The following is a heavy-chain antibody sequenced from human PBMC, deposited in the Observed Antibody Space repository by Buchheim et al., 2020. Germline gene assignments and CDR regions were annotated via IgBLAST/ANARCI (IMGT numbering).Heavy chain of an antibody. CDR1: GFTFSDYY. Sequence: QVQLVESGGGLVKPGGSLRLSCAASGFTFSDYYMSWIRQAPGKGLEWVSYISSSSSCTNYADSVKGRFTISRDNAKNSLYLQMNSLRAEDTAVYYCASQYCSSTSCRPPFFDYWGQGTL. CDR2: ISSSSSCT. D-gene: IGHD2-2*01. CDR3: ASQYCSSTSCRPPFFDY. V-gene: IGHV3-11*05. J-gene: IGHJ4*02.